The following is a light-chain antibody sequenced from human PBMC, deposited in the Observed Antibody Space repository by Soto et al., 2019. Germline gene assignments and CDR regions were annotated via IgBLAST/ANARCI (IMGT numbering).Light chain of an antibody. CDR3: HQRQSWPRT. J-gene: IGKJ1*01. CDR2: QTS. CDR1: QYINTR. Sequence: XIVLTQSPATLSSFPGDRVTLSCRASQYINTRLAWYQHRPGQAPRLLIYQTSIRAAGIPARFSASGSGTDFTLTISDVQPEDFALYYCHQRQSWPRTFGQGTKVDIK. V-gene: IGKV3-11*01.